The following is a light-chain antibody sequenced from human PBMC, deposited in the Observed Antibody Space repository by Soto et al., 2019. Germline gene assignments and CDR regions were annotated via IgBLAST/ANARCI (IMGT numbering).Light chain of an antibody. V-gene: IGLV1-40*01. CDR1: SSNIGAGYD. Sequence: QSVLTQPPSVSGAPGQRVTISCIGSSSNIGAGYDVHWYQQLPGTAPKLLIYGNSNRPSGVPDRFSGSKSGTSASLAITGLQAKDEADYYCQSYDSSLSGFWVFGGGTKLTVL. CDR3: QSYDSSLSGFWV. J-gene: IGLJ3*02. CDR2: GNS.